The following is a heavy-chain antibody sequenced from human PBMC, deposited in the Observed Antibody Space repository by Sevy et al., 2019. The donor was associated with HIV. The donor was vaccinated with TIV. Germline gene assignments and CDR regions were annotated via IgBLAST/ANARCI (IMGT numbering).Heavy chain of an antibody. CDR2: FDPEDGET. D-gene: IGHD3-22*01. CDR1: GSALTELA. CDR3: ATTKDYYEGSGYPFDG. V-gene: IGHV1-24*01. J-gene: IGHJ4*02. Sequence: ASVKVSCKVSGSALTELAMHWVRPAPGKGLEWMATFDPEDGETFYAQKFQGRVTMTEDTSTDTAYLELVSLRSEDTAVYYCATTKDYYEGSGYPFDGWGQGTLVTVSS.